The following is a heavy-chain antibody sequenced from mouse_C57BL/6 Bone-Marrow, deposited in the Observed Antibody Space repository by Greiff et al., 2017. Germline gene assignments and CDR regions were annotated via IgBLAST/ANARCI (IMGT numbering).Heavy chain of an antibody. CDR3: ARPPYDGYYLWFAY. CDR1: GFTFSSYG. D-gene: IGHD2-3*01. V-gene: IGHV5-6*01. CDR2: ISSGGRYT. Sequence: EVKLVESGGDLVKPGGSLKLSCAASGFTFSSYGMSWVRQTPDKRLEWVATISSGGRYTYYPDSVKGRFTISRDNAKNTLYLQMSSLKSEDTAMYYCARPPYDGYYLWFAYWGQGTLVTVSA. J-gene: IGHJ3*01.